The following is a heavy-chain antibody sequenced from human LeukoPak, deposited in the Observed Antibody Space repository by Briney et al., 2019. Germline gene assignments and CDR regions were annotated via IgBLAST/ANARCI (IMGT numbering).Heavy chain of an antibody. D-gene: IGHD3-3*01. CDR3: ASDEAIFGAGYYCGMDV. Sequence: PSETLSLTCSVSGGSISSGGHYWTWIRQQPGKGLEWIGYINYSGSTYYNPSLKSRATISVDTSQSQFSLKLSSVTAADTAVYYCASDEAIFGAGYYCGMDVWGQGTTVTVSS. CDR2: INYSGST. J-gene: IGHJ6*02. V-gene: IGHV4-31*03. CDR1: GGSISSGGHY.